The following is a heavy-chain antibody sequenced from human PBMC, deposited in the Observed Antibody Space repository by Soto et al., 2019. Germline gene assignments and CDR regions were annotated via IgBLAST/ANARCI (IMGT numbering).Heavy chain of an antibody. J-gene: IGHJ5*02. CDR2: ISSSGSTI. CDR1: GFTFSSYE. CDR3: ARSQWELQTNWFDP. D-gene: IGHD1-26*01. Sequence: GESLKISCAASGFTFSSYEMNWVRQAPGKGLEWVSYISSSGSTIYYADSVKGRFTISRDNAKNSLYLQMNSLRAEDTAVYYCARSQWELQTNWFDPWGQGTLVTVSS. V-gene: IGHV3-48*03.